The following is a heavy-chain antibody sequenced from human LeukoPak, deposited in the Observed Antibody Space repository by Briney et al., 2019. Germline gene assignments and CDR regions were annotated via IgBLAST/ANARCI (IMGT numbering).Heavy chain of an antibody. Sequence: PGGSLRLSCIGSGFTFSNYRMNWVRQAPGRGLEWISYSNSGGSPVSYAESVHGRFTISRDNAKNSLYLQMNSLRDEDTAVYYCARDRSSSVAGIFDYWGQGILVTVSS. D-gene: IGHD6-19*01. CDR1: GFTFSNYR. CDR3: ARDRSSSVAGIFDY. J-gene: IGHJ4*02. CDR2: SNSGGSPV. V-gene: IGHV3-48*02.